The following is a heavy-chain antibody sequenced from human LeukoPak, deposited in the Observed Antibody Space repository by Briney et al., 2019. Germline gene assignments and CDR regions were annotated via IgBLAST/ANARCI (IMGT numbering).Heavy chain of an antibody. J-gene: IGHJ4*02. Sequence: ASVKVSCKASGYTFTSYGISWVRQAPGQGLEWMGWISAYNGNTNYAQKLQGRVTMTTDTSMSTAYMELRSLRSDDTAVYYCARGSKGYCSGGSCYSQFADGFDYWGQGTLVTVSS. V-gene: IGHV1-18*01. CDR3: ARGSKGYCSGGSCYSQFADGFDY. D-gene: IGHD2-15*01. CDR1: GYTFTSYG. CDR2: ISAYNGNT.